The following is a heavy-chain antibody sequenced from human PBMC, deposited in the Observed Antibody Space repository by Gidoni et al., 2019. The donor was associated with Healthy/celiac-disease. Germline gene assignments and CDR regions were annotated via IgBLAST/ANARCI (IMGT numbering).Heavy chain of an antibody. V-gene: IGHV1-69*01. J-gene: IGHJ3*02. Sequence: QVQLVQSGAEVKKPGSSVKVSCKASGGTFSSYAIRWVRQAPGQGLEWMGGIIPSFGTANYAQKFQGRVTITADESTSTAYMELSSLRSEDTAVYYCARRFSSGWYEDYAFDIWGQGTMVTVSS. CDR3: ARRFSSGWYEDYAFDI. D-gene: IGHD6-19*01. CDR2: IIPSFGTA. CDR1: GGTFSSYA.